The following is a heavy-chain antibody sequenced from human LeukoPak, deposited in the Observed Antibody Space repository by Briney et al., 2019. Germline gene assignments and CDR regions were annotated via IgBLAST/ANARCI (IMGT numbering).Heavy chain of an antibody. CDR1: GYSISSGYY. CDR2: IYHSGST. CDR3: AIHYYDSSGYYGDY. V-gene: IGHV4-38-2*01. D-gene: IGHD3-22*01. J-gene: IGHJ4*02. Sequence: PSETLSLTYAVSGYSISSGYYWGWIRQPPGKGLEWIGSIYHSGSTYYNPSLKSRVTISVDTSKNQFSLKLSSVTAADTAVYYCAIHYYDSSGYYGDYWGQGTLITVSS.